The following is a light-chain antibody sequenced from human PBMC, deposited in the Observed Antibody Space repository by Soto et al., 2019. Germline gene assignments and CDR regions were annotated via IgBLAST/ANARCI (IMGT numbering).Light chain of an antibody. CDR3: QQYNKWPWT. V-gene: IGKV3-15*01. CDR2: GAS. CDR1: QSISSY. J-gene: IGKJ1*01. Sequence: EIVLTQSPATLSLSPGERATLSCRASQSISSYLAWYQQKPGQAPRLLISGASTGATGVPATFSGSGSGTEFTLTINSLQSEDFAIYYCQQYNKWPWTFGQGTKVDIK.